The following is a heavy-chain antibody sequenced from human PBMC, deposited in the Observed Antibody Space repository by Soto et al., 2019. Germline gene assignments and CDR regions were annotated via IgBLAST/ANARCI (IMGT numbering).Heavy chain of an antibody. Sequence: SETLSLTCTVSGGSIGSGGYYWSWIRQHPGKGLEWIGYIYYSGITYYNPSLKSRVTISVDTSKNQFSLKLGSVTAADTAVYYCARSPGYYFDYWGQGTLVTVSS. V-gene: IGHV4-31*03. CDR1: GGSIGSGGYY. J-gene: IGHJ4*02. CDR2: IYYSGIT. CDR3: ARSPGYYFDY.